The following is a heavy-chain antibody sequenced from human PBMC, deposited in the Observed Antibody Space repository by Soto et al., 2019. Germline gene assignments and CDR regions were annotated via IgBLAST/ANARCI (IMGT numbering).Heavy chain of an antibody. Sequence: GGSLRLSCAASGFTFSSYGMHWVRQAPGKGLEWVAVISYDGSNKYYADSVKGRFTISRDNSKNTLYLQMNSLRAEDTAVYYCARSIISAGTLSYYYGMDVWGQGTTVTVSS. CDR1: GFTFSSYG. CDR3: ARSIISAGTLSYYYGMDV. CDR2: ISYDGSNK. V-gene: IGHV3-30*03. D-gene: IGHD6-13*01. J-gene: IGHJ6*02.